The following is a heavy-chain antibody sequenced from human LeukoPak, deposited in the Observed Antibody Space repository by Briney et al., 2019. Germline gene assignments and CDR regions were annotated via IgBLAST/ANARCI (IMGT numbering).Heavy chain of an antibody. CDR3: ALGEGYYYYYGMDV. CDR2: ISSSGSTI. J-gene: IGHJ6*02. Sequence: GGSLRLSCAASGFTFSDYYMSWIRQAPGKGLEWVSYISSSGSTIYYADSVKGRFTISRDNAKNSLYLQMNSLRTEDTAVYYCALGEGYYYYYGMDVWGQGTTVTVSS. V-gene: IGHV3-11*01. D-gene: IGHD3-10*01. CDR1: GFTFSDYY.